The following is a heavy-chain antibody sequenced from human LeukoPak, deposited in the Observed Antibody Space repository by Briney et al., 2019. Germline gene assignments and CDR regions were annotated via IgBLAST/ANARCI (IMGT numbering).Heavy chain of an antibody. Sequence: GGSLRLSCAASGFTFSSYGMHWVRQALGKGLEWVAFIRSDGNYKYYADSVKGRFTISRDNSKNTLYLQMNSLRAEDTAVYYCAKQFLWFGELSHFDYWGQGTLFTVSS. CDR2: IRSDGNYK. V-gene: IGHV3-30*02. J-gene: IGHJ4*02. CDR1: GFTFSSYG. CDR3: AKQFLWFGELSHFDY. D-gene: IGHD3-10*01.